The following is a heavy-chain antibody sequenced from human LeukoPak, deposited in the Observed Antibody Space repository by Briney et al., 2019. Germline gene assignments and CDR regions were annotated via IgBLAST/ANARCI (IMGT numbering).Heavy chain of an antibody. V-gene: IGHV3-23*01. Sequence: GSLRLSCVASGFTFDDCAMTWVHQAPGKGPEWVSSIGGPTETYYADSVKGRFTVSRDNSQNTLYLQMSSLRAEDTAVYYCAKDATPRNSIWDYFGKWGQGALVTVST. CDR1: GFTFDDCA. CDR2: IGGPTET. CDR3: AKDATPRNSIWDYFGK. D-gene: IGHD4-23*01. J-gene: IGHJ4*02.